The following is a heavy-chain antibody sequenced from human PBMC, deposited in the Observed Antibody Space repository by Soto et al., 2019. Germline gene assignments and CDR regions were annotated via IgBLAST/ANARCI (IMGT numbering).Heavy chain of an antibody. CDR3: ARESGYDYYYYYGMDV. CDR2: INSDGSST. J-gene: IGHJ6*02. D-gene: IGHD5-12*01. Sequence: EVQLVESGGGLVQPGGSLRLSCAASGFTFSSYWMHWVRQAPGKGLVWVSRINSDGSSTSYADSVKGRFTISRDNVMNTLYLQMNSLRAEDTAVYYGARESGYDYYYYYGMDVWGQGTTVTVSS. V-gene: IGHV3-74*01. CDR1: GFTFSSYW.